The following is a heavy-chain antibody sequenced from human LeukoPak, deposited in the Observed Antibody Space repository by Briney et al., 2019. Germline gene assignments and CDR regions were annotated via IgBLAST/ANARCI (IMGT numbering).Heavy chain of an antibody. CDR1: GYTFTSYY. D-gene: IGHD3-22*01. J-gene: IGHJ4*02. CDR3: ARDSSGYYNFDY. CDR2: INPSGGST. Sequence: ASVKVSCKASGYTFTSYYMHWVRQAPGQGLEWMGIINPSGGSTSYAQKFQGRVTMTRDTSTSTVYMKLSSLRSEVTAVYYCARDSSGYYNFDYWGQGTLVTVSS. V-gene: IGHV1-46*01.